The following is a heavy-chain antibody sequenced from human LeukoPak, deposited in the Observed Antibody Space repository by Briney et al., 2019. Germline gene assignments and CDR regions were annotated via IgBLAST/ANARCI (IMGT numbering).Heavy chain of an antibody. V-gene: IGHV3-23*01. CDR2: ISNSGASS. J-gene: IGHJ6*02. CDR3: AKLLGPIYPLWGMDV. CDR1: GVTFSKYA. D-gene: IGHD2-21*01. Sequence: PGGSLRLSCAVSGVTFSKYAMSWFRQAPGKGLEWVSGISNSGASSYYANSVKGRFTISRDNSKNTLYLQMNSLRADDTAVYYCAKLLGPIYPLWGMDVWGPGTTGTVSS.